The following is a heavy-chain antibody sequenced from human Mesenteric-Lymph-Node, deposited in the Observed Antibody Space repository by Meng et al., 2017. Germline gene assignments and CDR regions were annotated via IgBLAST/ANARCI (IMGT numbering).Heavy chain of an antibody. J-gene: IGHJ2*01. Sequence: QVQLQQWGAGLLKPSETLSLTGAVYGGSFSGYYWSWIRQPPGKGLEWIGEINHSGSTNYNPSLKSRVTISVDTSKNQFSLKLSSVTAADTAVYYCARGYYDSSGYGYWYFDLWGRGTLVTVSS. V-gene: IGHV4-34*01. CDR2: INHSGST. CDR1: GGSFSGYY. D-gene: IGHD3-22*01. CDR3: ARGYYDSSGYGYWYFDL.